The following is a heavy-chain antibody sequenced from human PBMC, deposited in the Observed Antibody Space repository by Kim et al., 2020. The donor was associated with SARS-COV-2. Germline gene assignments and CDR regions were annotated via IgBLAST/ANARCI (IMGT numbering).Heavy chain of an antibody. Sequence: SETLSLTCTVSGYSISSGYYWGWIRQPPGKGLEWIGSIYHSGGTYYNPSLKSRVTISVDTSKNQFSLKLSSVTAADTAVYYCARKEQWLSILDYWGQGTLVTVSS. D-gene: IGHD6-19*01. CDR1: GYSISSGYY. J-gene: IGHJ4*02. CDR3: ARKEQWLSILDY. CDR2: IYHSGGT. V-gene: IGHV4-38-2*02.